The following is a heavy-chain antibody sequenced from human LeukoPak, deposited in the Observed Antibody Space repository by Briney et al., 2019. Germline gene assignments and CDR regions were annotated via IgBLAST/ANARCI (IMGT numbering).Heavy chain of an antibody. CDR3: ARAEYTSSWSIDY. D-gene: IGHD6-13*01. Sequence: GASVKVSCKASGYTFTSYGISWVRQAPGQGLEWMGLISDYNGNTHYAQKLQGRVTMTTDTCTSTAYMELRSLSSDDPAMYYCARAEYTSSWSIDYWGQGTLVTVSS. CDR2: ISDYNGNT. CDR1: GYTFTSYG. J-gene: IGHJ4*02. V-gene: IGHV1-18*04.